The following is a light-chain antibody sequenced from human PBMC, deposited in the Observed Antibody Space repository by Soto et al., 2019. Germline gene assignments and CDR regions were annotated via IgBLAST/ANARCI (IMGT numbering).Light chain of an antibody. Sequence: EIVMTQSPATLSVSPGERATLSCRASQSVSSNLAWYQQKPGQAPRLLIYGALTRASGIPARFSGGGSGTEFTLTISSLQSEDSAVYYCQQYNNWPPYTFGQGTKLEIK. J-gene: IGKJ2*01. CDR2: GAL. CDR1: QSVSSN. V-gene: IGKV3-15*01. CDR3: QQYNNWPPYT.